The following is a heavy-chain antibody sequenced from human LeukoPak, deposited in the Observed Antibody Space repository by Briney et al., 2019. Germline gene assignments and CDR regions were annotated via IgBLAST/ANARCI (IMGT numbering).Heavy chain of an antibody. CDR3: ARHNYDFWSGYYYYYYMDV. V-gene: IGHV4-39*01. CDR2: IYYSGST. CDR1: GGSISSSSYY. D-gene: IGHD3-3*01. J-gene: IGHJ6*03. Sequence: PSETLSLTCTVSGGSISSSSYYWGWIRQPPGKGLEWIGSIYYSGSTYYNPSLKSRVTISVDTSKNQFSLKLSSVTAADTAVYYCARHNYDFWSGYYYYYYMDVWGKGTTVTVSS.